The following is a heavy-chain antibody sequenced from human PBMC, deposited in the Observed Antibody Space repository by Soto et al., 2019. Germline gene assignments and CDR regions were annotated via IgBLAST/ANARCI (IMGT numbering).Heavy chain of an antibody. D-gene: IGHD2-2*02. V-gene: IGHV5-10-1*01. J-gene: IGHJ5*02. CDR1: GYSFTSYW. CDR3: ARHVSNRIVVVPAAIGWFDP. CDR2: IDPSDSYT. Sequence: PGESLKISCKGSGYSFTSYWISWVRQMPGKGLEWMGRIDPSDSYTNYSPSFQGHVTISADKSISTAYLQWSSLKASDTAMHYCARHVSNRIVVVPAAIGWFDPWGQGTLVTVSS.